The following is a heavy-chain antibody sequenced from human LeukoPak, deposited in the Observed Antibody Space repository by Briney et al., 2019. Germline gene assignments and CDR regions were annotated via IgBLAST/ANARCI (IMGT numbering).Heavy chain of an antibody. CDR3: AKRRTGVVPAAIRLRYYYGMDV. CDR1: GFTFSSYA. Sequence: PGGSLRLSCAASGFTFSSYAMSWVRQAPGKGLEWVSAISGSGGSTYYADSVKGRFTISRDNSKNTLYLQMNSLRAEDTAVYYCAKRRTGVVPAAIRLRYYYGMDVWGQGTTVTVSS. V-gene: IGHV3-23*01. CDR2: ISGSGGST. D-gene: IGHD2-2*02. J-gene: IGHJ6*02.